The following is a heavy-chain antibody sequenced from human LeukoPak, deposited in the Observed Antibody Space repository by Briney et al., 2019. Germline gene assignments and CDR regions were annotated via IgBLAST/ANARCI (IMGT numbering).Heavy chain of an antibody. Sequence: GASVKVSCKASGYTFTSYYMHWVRQAPGQGLEWMGIINPSGGSTSYAQKLQGRVTMTTDTSTSTAYMELRSLRSDDTAVYYCARVGGYGQPYYFDYWGQGTLVTVSS. CDR3: ARVGGYGQPYYFDY. J-gene: IGHJ4*02. D-gene: IGHD5-18*01. CDR1: GYTFTSYY. V-gene: IGHV1-46*01. CDR2: INPSGGST.